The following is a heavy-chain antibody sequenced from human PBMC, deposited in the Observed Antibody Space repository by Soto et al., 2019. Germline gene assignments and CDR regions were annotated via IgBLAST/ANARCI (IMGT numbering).Heavy chain of an antibody. V-gene: IGHV3-74*01. CDR3: ARDTYGSSWYQD. CDR1: GFTFSNYW. D-gene: IGHD6-13*01. Sequence: EVQLVESGGGLVQPGGSLRLSCAASGFTFSNYWMHWVRQAPGKGLVWVSRINSDGSSTTYADSVKGRFTISRDNAKNTLYLQMNSLRAEDTAVYYCARDTYGSSWYQDWGQGTLVTVSS. J-gene: IGHJ4*02. CDR2: INSDGSST.